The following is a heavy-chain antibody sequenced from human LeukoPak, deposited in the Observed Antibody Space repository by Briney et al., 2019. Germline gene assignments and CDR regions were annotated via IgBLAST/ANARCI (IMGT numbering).Heavy chain of an antibody. CDR3: ARVGGTNYYYYGMDV. V-gene: IGHV4-59*01. J-gene: IGHJ6*02. D-gene: IGHD2-2*01. CDR1: GGSISSYY. CDR2: IYDSGST. Sequence: PSETLSLTCTVSGGSISSYYWSWIRQPPGKGLEWIGYIYDSGSTSYNPPLKSRVTISVDTSKNQFSLKLSSVTAADTAVYYCARVGGTNYYYYGMDVWGQGTTVTVSS.